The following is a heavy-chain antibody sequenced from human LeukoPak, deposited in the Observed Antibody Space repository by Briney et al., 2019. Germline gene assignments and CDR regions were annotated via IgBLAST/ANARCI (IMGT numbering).Heavy chain of an antibody. CDR2: INPNSGGT. V-gene: IGHV1-2*06. Sequence: GSVKVSCKASGYTFTGYYMHWVRQAPGQGLEWMGRINPNSGGTNYAQKFQGRVTMTRDTSISTAYMELSRLRSDDTAVYYCERGGSSYRFGEYPYYFDYWGQGTLVTVSS. J-gene: IGHJ4*02. CDR1: GYTFTGYY. D-gene: IGHD3-10*01. CDR3: ERGGSSYRFGEYPYYFDY.